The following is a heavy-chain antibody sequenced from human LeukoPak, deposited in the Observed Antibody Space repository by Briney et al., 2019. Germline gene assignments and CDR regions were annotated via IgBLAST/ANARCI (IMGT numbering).Heavy chain of an antibody. CDR3: AKDRGLSGYYGSGSYYPLY. D-gene: IGHD3-10*01. V-gene: IGHV3-23*01. J-gene: IGHJ4*02. CDR1: GFTFSSYA. Sequence: GGSLRLSCAASGFTFSSYAMSWVRQAPGKGLEWVSAISGSGGSTYYADSVKGRFTISRDNSKNTLYLQMNSLRAEDTAVYYCAKDRGLSGYYGSGSYYPLYWGQGTLVTVSS. CDR2: ISGSGGST.